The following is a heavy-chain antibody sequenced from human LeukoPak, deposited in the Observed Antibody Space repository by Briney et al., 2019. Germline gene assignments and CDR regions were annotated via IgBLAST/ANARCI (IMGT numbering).Heavy chain of an antibody. CDR2: ISGNLGT. D-gene: IGHD3-10*01. CDR3: AKGDSLVRGITHFDY. V-gene: IGHV3-23*01. Sequence: GGSLRLSCAASGFTFSNYAMGWVRQAPGKGLQWVSAISGNLGTYYADSVKGRFTISRDNSKNTLYLEMNSLRAEDTAVYYCAKGDSLVRGITHFDYWGQGTLVTVSS. CDR1: GFTFSNYA. J-gene: IGHJ4*02.